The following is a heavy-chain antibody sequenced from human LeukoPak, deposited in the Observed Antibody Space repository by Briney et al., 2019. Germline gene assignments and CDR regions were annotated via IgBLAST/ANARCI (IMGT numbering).Heavy chain of an antibody. Sequence: ETLSLTCTVSGDSISSYYWSWIRRAPGKGLEWVSSISSSDLTDHVDSVKGRFFISRDNTKNSLYLQMNSLRADDTAVYYCAREYYTYDYWGQGTLVTVSS. CDR2: ISSSDLT. CDR3: AREYYTYDY. V-gene: IGHV3-69-1*01. D-gene: IGHD3-10*01. J-gene: IGHJ4*02. CDR1: GDSISSYY.